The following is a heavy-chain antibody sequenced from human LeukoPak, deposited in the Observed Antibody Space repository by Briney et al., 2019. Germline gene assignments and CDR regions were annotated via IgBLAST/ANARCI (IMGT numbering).Heavy chain of an antibody. J-gene: IGHJ3*02. Sequence: GGSLRLSCAASGFTFSSYWMHWVGQAPGKGLVWVSRINSDGSSTSYADSVKGRYTISRDNAKNTLYLQMNSLIAEDTAVYYCARVELRYFDWLLNHDAFDIWGQGTMVTVSS. V-gene: IGHV3-74*01. D-gene: IGHD3-9*01. CDR2: INSDGSST. CDR3: ARVELRYFDWLLNHDAFDI. CDR1: GFTFSSYW.